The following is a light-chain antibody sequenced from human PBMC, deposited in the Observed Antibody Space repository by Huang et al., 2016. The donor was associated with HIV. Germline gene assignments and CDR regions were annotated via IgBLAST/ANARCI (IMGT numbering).Light chain of an antibody. CDR3: QQSYSNTFT. CDR1: QSISSY. J-gene: IGKJ3*01. CDR2: AAS. Sequence: DIQMTQSPSSLSASVGDRVTITCRASQSISSYLNWYQQQPGKAPNLLIYAASSLQSGVPSMFSGSGSGTDFTLTIRSLQPEDFATYYCQQSYSNTFTFGAGTKVDVK. V-gene: IGKV1-39*01.